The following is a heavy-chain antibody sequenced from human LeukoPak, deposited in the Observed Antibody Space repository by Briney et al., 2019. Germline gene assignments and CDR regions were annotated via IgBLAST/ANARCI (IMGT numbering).Heavy chain of an antibody. CDR1: GYTFTSYY. Sequence: ASVKVSCKASGYTFTSYYMHWVRQAPGQGLEWMGIINPSGGSTSYAQKFKGRVTMTRDTSTSTVYMELSSLRSEDTAVYYCARGGDIVVGDGDAFDIWGQGTMVTVSS. D-gene: IGHD2-15*01. J-gene: IGHJ3*02. CDR2: INPSGGST. CDR3: ARGGDIVVGDGDAFDI. V-gene: IGHV1-46*01.